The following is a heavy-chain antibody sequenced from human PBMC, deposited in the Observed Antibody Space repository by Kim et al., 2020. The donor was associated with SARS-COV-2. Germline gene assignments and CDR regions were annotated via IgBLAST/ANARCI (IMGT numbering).Heavy chain of an antibody. CDR1: SDSISSYY. CDR3: ARSEGRGSWHQFDY. D-gene: IGHD6-13*01. Sequence: SETLSLTCTVSSDSISSYYCSWIRQLPGKGLEWIGYIYYSGSTNYNPSLNSGVTISWDTSKNQFSLELTSVTDADTAVYYCARSEGRGSWHQFDYWGQGILVTVSS. CDR2: IYYSGST. J-gene: IGHJ4*02. V-gene: IGHV4-59*01.